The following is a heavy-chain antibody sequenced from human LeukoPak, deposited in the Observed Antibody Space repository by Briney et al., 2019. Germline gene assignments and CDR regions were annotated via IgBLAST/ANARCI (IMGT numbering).Heavy chain of an antibody. Sequence: ASVKVSRKASGYTFTTYAMHWVRQAPAQRLEWMGWINAGDGDIKYSQKFQGRLTITSDTSASTAYMELSSLRSEDTAVYYCARNLPGKSDFDSWGQGALVTVSS. D-gene: IGHD4-23*01. CDR3: ARNLPGKSDFDS. V-gene: IGHV1-3*01. CDR2: INAGDGDI. CDR1: GYTFTTYA. J-gene: IGHJ4*02.